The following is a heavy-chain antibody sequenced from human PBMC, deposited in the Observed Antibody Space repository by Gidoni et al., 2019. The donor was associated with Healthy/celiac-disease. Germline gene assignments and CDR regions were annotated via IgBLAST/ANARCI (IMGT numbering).Heavy chain of an antibody. CDR2: INHSGST. CDR1: GGSFSGYY. CDR3: ARPYSSSWGGPVEVNWFDP. D-gene: IGHD6-6*01. V-gene: IGHV4-34*01. Sequence: QVQLQQWGAGLLKPSDTLSLTCAVYGGSFSGYYWSWIRQPPGKGLEWIGEINHSGSTNYNPSLKSRVTISVDTSKNQFSLKLSSVTAADTAVYYCARPYSSSWGGPVEVNWFDPWGQGTLVTVSS. J-gene: IGHJ5*02.